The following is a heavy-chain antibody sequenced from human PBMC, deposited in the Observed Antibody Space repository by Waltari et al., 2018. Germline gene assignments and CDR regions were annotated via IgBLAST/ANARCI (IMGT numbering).Heavy chain of an antibody. D-gene: IGHD1-26*01. CDR3: ATVAEGGSSHDAFDI. CDR2: FDPEDGET. J-gene: IGHJ3*02. V-gene: IGHV1-24*01. CDR1: GGTFSSYA. Sequence: QVQLVQSGAEVKKPGSSVKVSCKASGGTFSSYAISWVRQAPGKGLEWMGGFDPEDGETIYAQKFQGRVTMTEDTSTDTAYMELSSLRSEDTAVYYCATVAEGGSSHDAFDIWGQGTMVTVSS.